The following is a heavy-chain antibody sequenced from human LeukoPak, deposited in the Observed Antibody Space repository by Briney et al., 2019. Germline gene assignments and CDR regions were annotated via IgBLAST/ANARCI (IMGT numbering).Heavy chain of an antibody. CDR2: INPNSGGT. V-gene: IGHV1-2*02. CDR1: GYTFTGYY. J-gene: IGHJ4*02. CDR3: ARGTERLAAAGTANFDY. D-gene: IGHD6-13*01. Sequence: ASVKVSCKASGYTFTGYYMHWVRQAPGQGLEWMGWINPNSGGTNYAQKFQGRVTMTRDTSISTAYTEVRRLRSDDTAVYYCARGTERLAAAGTANFDYWGQGTLVTVSS.